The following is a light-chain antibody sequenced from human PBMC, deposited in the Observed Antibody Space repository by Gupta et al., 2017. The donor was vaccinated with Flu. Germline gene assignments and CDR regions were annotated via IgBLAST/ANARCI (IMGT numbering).Light chain of an antibody. J-gene: IGLJ3*02. Sequence: QSALTQPRSVAGSPGQSVTVSCTGTSSDIGIYDFVSWYQQHPGKAPKLIIYEVIKRPSGVPGRFSGSKSGNTASLSISGLQAEDEAEYYCSSYAGSYTLVFGGGTKLTVL. CDR1: SSDIGIYDF. CDR2: EVI. CDR3: SSYAGSYTLV. V-gene: IGLV2-11*01.